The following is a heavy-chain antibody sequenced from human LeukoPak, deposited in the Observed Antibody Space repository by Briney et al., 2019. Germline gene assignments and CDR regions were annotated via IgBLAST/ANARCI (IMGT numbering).Heavy chain of an antibody. Sequence: GASVKVSRKASGYTFTSYYMHWVRQAPGQGLEWMGIINPSGGSTSYAQKFQGRVTMTRNTSISTAYMELSSLRSEDTAVYYCARGPRGYSSPYNWFDPWGQGTLVTVSS. V-gene: IGHV1-46*01. J-gene: IGHJ5*02. CDR2: INPSGGST. CDR1: GYTFTSYY. CDR3: ARGPRGYSSPYNWFDP. D-gene: IGHD6-13*01.